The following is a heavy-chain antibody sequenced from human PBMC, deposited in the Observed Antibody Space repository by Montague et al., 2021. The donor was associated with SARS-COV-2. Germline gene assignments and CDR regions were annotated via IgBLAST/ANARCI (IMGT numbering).Heavy chain of an antibody. CDR2: FYYAGGT. V-gene: IGHV4-39*01. CDR1: GCSVSRISSH. J-gene: IGHJ4*02. D-gene: IGHD4-17*01. Sequence: SETLSLTCTVSGCSVSRISSHWGWIRQPPGKGLEYIGSFYYAGGTQYNPSLKSRVTISVDTSNDQFPLKMNSVAAADTAGYFCGRLYGSGFDYWGQGTLVTVSS. CDR3: GRLYGSGFDY.